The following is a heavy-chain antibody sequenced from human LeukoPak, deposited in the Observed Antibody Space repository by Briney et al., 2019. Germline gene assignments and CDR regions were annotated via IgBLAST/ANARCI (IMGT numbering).Heavy chain of an antibody. J-gene: IGHJ6*04. D-gene: IGHD2-21*02. V-gene: IGHV1-24*01. CDR2: FDPEDGET. CDR1: GYTLTELS. Sequence: ASVKVSCKVSGYTLTELSMHWVRQAPGKGLEWMGGFDPEDGETIYAQKFQGRVTMTEDTSTDTAYMELSSLRSEDTAVYYCAPAFWGGDCYLWKGDYYGMAVWGKGTRVTVSS. CDR3: APAFWGGDCYLWKGDYYGMAV.